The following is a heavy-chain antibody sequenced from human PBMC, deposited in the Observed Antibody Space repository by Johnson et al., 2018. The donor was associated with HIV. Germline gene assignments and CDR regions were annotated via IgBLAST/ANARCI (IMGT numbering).Heavy chain of an antibody. Sequence: MQLVESGGGLVQPGGSLRLACVASGFTISSNWMNWVRQAPGKGLEWVANIKEDGSERYYVDSVRGRFTISRDNAQNSLFLKMGSLRAEDMAVYYCARETRGGGGAFDIWGQGTMVTVSS. CDR3: ARETRGGGGAFDI. CDR1: GFTISSNW. V-gene: IGHV3-7*01. J-gene: IGHJ3*02. CDR2: IKEDGSER. D-gene: IGHD2-15*01.